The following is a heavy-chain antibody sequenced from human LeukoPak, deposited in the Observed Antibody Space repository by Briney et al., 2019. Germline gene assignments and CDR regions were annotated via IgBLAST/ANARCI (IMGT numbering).Heavy chain of an antibody. Sequence: SETLSLTCTVSGGSISSYYWSWTRQPPGKGLEWIGYIYYSGSTNYNPSLKSRVTISVDTSKNQFSLKLSSVTAADTAVYYCARAIPGYSSSWFPANWFDPWGQGTLVTVSS. CDR1: GGSISSYY. J-gene: IGHJ5*02. D-gene: IGHD6-13*01. CDR2: IYYSGST. V-gene: IGHV4-59*01. CDR3: ARAIPGYSSSWFPANWFDP.